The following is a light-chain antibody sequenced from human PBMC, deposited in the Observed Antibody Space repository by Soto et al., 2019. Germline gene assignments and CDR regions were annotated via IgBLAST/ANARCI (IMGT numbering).Light chain of an antibody. Sequence: AIQMTQSPSSLSASVGDRVTITCRTSQDIRTELGWYQQKPGKAPKLLIYGASILQSGVPSRFSGSGSGTDFTLTISSLQPEDFATYYCLQDYSYPRTFGQGTKVEI. CDR2: GAS. V-gene: IGKV1-6*01. CDR3: LQDYSYPRT. CDR1: QDIRTE. J-gene: IGKJ1*01.